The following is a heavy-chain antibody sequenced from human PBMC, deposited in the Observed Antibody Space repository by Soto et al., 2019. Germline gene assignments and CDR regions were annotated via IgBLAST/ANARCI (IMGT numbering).Heavy chain of an antibody. CDR2: IKPNSGGT. V-gene: IGHV1-2*02. CDR1: GYSFSGYY. D-gene: IGHD3-10*01. CDR3: ARTRGVIPRVTYNWFDP. Sequence: ASLKVSCKASGYSFSGYYMNWVRQAPGQGLGWMGWIKPNSGGTDYAQKFQGRVTMTRDTSISTAYMELRGLRYDDTAVYYCARTRGVIPRVTYNWFDPWGQGTLVTVSS. J-gene: IGHJ5*02.